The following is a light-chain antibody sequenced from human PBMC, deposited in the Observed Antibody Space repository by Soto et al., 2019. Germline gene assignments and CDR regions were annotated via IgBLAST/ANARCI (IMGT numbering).Light chain of an antibody. Sequence: EIALTQSPDTLSLSPWDRATLSCRASQNVGNSYVAWYQQKPGQAPRLLMFAASRRASGIPDRFSGSGSGTDFTLSIGRLEPEDFAVYYCQQYSTSPLTFGGGTKVDIK. V-gene: IGKV3-20*01. CDR1: QNVGNSY. J-gene: IGKJ4*01. CDR3: QQYSTSPLT. CDR2: AAS.